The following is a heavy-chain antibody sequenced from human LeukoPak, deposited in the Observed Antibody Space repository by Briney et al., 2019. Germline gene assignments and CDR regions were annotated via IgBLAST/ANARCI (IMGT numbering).Heavy chain of an antibody. CDR1: GFTFSGSA. D-gene: IGHD7-27*01. CDR2: ISYDGTNK. J-gene: IGHJ4*02. CDR3: ARDVTGDGYFNY. Sequence: GGSLRLSCAASGFTFSGSAMHWVRQAPGKGLEWVAVISYDGTNKYYADSVKGRFTISRDNSKNTLYLQMNSLRAEDTAVYYCARDVTGDGYFNYWGQGTLVTVSS. V-gene: IGHV3-30-3*01.